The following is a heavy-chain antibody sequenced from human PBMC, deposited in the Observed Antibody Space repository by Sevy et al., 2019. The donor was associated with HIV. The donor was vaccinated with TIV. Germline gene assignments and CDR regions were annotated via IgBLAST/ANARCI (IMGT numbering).Heavy chain of an antibody. CDR1: GGSITSLY. Sequence: SETLSLTCTVSGGSITSLYWNWIRQPPGKGLEWIANIYYNGHINYNPSLKSRCTLSLDTSKNQFSLRLSSVTAADTAMYYCAGENAWGRGYSWGQGTLVTVSS. J-gene: IGHJ4*02. CDR2: IYYNGHI. CDR3: AGENAWGRGYS. D-gene: IGHD1-26*01. V-gene: IGHV4-59*08.